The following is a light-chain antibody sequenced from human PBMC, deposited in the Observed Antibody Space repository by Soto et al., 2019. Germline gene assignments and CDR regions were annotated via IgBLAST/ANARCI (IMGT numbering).Light chain of an antibody. CDR2: AAS. CDR3: QQSYSTPEWT. J-gene: IGKJ1*01. CDR1: QSISSY. Sequence: DIHMTQSPSSLSASLGDRVTITFRASQSISSYLNWYQQKPGKAPKLLIYAASSLQSGVPSRFSGSGSGTDFTLTISSLQPEDFATYYCQQSYSTPEWTFGQGTKVDIK. V-gene: IGKV1-39*01.